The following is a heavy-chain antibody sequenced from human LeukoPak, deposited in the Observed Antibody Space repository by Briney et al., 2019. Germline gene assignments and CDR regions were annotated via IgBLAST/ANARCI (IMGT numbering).Heavy chain of an antibody. CDR1: GGSISSGGYS. CDR2: IYHSGST. D-gene: IGHD5-12*01. CDR3: ARQPSGYDFPSYFDY. J-gene: IGHJ4*02. Sequence: SQTLSLTCAVSGGSISSGGYSWSWIRQPPGKGLEWIGYIYHSGSTYYNPSLKSRVTISVDRSKNQFSLKLSSVTAADTAVYCCARQPSGYDFPSYFDYWGQGTLVTVSS. V-gene: IGHV4-30-2*01.